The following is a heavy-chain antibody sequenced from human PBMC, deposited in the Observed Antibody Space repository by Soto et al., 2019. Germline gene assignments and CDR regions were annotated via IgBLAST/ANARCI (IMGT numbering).Heavy chain of an antibody. CDR2: TYYRSKWYN. D-gene: IGHD6-19*01. CDR3: ARDWYSSGSVPGFDY. J-gene: IGHJ4*02. CDR1: GDSVSSNSAA. Sequence: SQTLSLTCVISGDSVSSNSAAWDWIRQSPSRGLEWLGRTYYRSKWYNDYAVSVKSRITINPGTSKNQFSLQLNSVTPEDTAVYYCARDWYSSGSVPGFDYWGQGTLVTVSS. V-gene: IGHV6-1*01.